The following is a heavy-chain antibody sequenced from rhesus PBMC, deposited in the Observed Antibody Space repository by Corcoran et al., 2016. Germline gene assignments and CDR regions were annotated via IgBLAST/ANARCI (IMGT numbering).Heavy chain of an antibody. CDR2: INSGGGTK. Sequence: EVQLVESGGGLAKPGGSLRLSCAASGFTFSSYWMNWVRQAPGKGLEWVSTINSGGGTKYYASSVKGRFTISRDNSKNTLSLQMNSLRAEDTAVYYCAKDRGYSWNNGGLDSWGQGVVVTVSS. V-gene: IGHV3S25*01. CDR3: AKDRGYSWNNGGLDS. J-gene: IGHJ6*01. D-gene: IGHD1-20*01. CDR1: GFTFSSYW.